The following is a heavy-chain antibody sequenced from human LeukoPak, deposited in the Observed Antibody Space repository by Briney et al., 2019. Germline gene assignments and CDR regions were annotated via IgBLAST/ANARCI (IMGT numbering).Heavy chain of an antibody. CDR2: ISRGSNYI. V-gene: IGHV3-21*01. J-gene: IGHJ4*02. D-gene: IGHD6-25*01. Sequence: PGGSLRLSCAASGFTFSNYSVNWVRQAPGKGLEWVSSISRGSNYIYYADSVKGRFTISRDNAKNSLYLQMNSLRAEDTAVYFCARESSAAVDYWGQGTLVTVSS. CDR3: ARESSAAVDY. CDR1: GFTFSNYS.